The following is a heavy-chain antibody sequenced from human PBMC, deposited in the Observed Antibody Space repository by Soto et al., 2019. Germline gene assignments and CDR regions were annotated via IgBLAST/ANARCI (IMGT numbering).Heavy chain of an antibody. V-gene: IGHV3-21*01. CDR2: ISSSSSYI. D-gene: IGHD5-18*01. Sequence: PGGSLRLSCAASGFTFSSYSMNWVRQAPGKGLEWVSSISSSSSYIYYADSVKGRFTISRDNAKNSLYLQMNSLRAEDTAVYYCARARISDTAMASNYWGQGTLVTVPS. J-gene: IGHJ4*02. CDR3: ARARISDTAMASNY. CDR1: GFTFSSYS.